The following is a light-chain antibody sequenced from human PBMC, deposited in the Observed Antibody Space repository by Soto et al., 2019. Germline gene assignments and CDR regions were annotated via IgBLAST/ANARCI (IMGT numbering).Light chain of an antibody. CDR2: GAS. CDR3: QQYNSWPPIT. V-gene: IGKV3-15*01. J-gene: IGKJ5*01. CDR1: QSVSSN. Sequence: EIVMTQSPATLSVSPGERATLSCRASQSVSSNLAWYQQKPGQAPRLLIYGASTRATGIPARFSGSGSGTEFPLTISSLQSEDFAVYYCQQYNSWPPITFGQGKRLEIK.